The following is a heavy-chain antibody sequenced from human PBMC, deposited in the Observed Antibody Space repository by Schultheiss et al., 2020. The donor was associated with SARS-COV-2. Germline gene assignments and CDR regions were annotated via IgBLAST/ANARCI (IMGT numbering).Heavy chain of an antibody. J-gene: IGHJ6*04. CDR2: ISSSGSTI. CDR1: GFTFSSYE. V-gene: IGHV3-48*03. D-gene: IGHD6-6*01. CDR3: ARDQTLGSSSSYPTPYV. Sequence: GGSLRLSCAASGFTFSSYEMNWVRQAPGKGLEWVSYISSSGSTIYYADSVKGRFTISRDNSKNTLYLQMNSLRAEDTAVYYCARDQTLGSSSSYPTPYVWGKGTTVTVSS.